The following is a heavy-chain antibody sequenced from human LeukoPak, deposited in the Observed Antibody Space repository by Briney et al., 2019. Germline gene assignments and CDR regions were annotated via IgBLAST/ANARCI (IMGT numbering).Heavy chain of an antibody. J-gene: IGHJ6*03. CDR3: ARTTEAHSWRTRYYDYYMDV. D-gene: IGHD6-13*01. V-gene: IGHV4-39*07. CDR1: GGSISSSSYY. Sequence: SETLSLTCTVSGGSISSSSYYWGWIRQPPGKGLEWIGSIYFSGSTYYNPSLKSRVTISVDTSKNQFSLKLSSVTAADTAVYYCARTTEAHSWRTRYYDYYMDVWGKGTTVTVSS. CDR2: IYFSGST.